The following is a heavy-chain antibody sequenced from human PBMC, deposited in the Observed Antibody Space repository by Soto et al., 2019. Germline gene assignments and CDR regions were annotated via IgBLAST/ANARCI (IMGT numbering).Heavy chain of an antibody. CDR3: ARGSTHYNMDV. J-gene: IGHJ6*01. D-gene: IGHD1-1*01. V-gene: IGHV1-18*04. CDR1: GYTFTNNG. CDR2: ISGYNANT. Sequence: QVQLVQSGGEVRKPGASVKVSCKTSGYTFTNNGINWVRQAPGQGLEWMGWISGYNANTKYAQKFQGRVTLTTDTLTSTAFTELRSLRSDDTAVFYCARGSTHYNMDVW.